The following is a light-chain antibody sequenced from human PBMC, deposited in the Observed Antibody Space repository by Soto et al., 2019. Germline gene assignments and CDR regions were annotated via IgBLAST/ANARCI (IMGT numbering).Light chain of an antibody. CDR2: GNS. J-gene: IGLJ3*02. CDR1: SSNIGAGYD. V-gene: IGLV1-40*01. CDR3: QSYDSSLSAWV. Sequence: QSVLTQPPSVSGAPGQRVTISCTGSSSNIGAGYDVHWYQQLPGTAPKLLIYGNSNRPSGVPDRFSGSKSGTSASLAITGLQAEDDADYYSQSYDSSLSAWVFGGGTKLTVL.